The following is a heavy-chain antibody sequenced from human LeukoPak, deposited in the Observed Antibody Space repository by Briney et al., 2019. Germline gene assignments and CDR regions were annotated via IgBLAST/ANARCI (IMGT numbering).Heavy chain of an antibody. CDR2: IKYDGIER. CDR3: AGAYCGGDCYSGVAFDI. J-gene: IGHJ3*02. V-gene: IGHV3-7*02. Sequence: PGGSLRLSCAASGFTFSTYWMSWVRQTPGKGLEWVANIKYDGIERYHVDSVKGRFTISRDNAKNSLYLQVNSLRAEDTAVYYCAGAYCGGDCYSGVAFDIWGQGTMVTVSS. D-gene: IGHD2-21*02. CDR1: GFTFSTYW.